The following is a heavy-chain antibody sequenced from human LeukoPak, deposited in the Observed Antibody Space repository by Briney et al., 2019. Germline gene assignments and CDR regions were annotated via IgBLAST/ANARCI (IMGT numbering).Heavy chain of an antibody. Sequence: GGSLRLSCAASGFTFSSYGMHWVRQAPGKGLEWVAFIHFDGSTKYSGDSVKGRFTVSRDNSKNTLYLQMNSLRPEDTAVYYCAKDQCTRTSCDGWPGHWGQGTLVTVSS. D-gene: IGHD2-2*01. V-gene: IGHV3-30*02. CDR2: IHFDGSTK. J-gene: IGHJ4*02. CDR1: GFTFSSYG. CDR3: AKDQCTRTSCDGWPGH.